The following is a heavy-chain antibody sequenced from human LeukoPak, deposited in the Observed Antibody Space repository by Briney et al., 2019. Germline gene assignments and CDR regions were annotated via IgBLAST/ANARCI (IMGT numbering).Heavy chain of an antibody. V-gene: IGHV1-18*01. J-gene: IGHJ4*02. CDR3: ARYSSSWYSFDY. D-gene: IGHD6-13*01. CDR2: ISAYNGNT. CDR1: GYAFTSYG. Sequence: ASVKVSCKASGYAFTSYGISWVRQAPGQGLEWMGWISAYNGNTNYAQKLQGRVTMTTDTSTSTAYMELSSLRSEDTAVYYCARYSSSWYSFDYWGQGTLVTVSS.